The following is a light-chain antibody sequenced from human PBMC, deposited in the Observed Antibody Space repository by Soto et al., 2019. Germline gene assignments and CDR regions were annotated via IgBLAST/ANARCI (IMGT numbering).Light chain of an antibody. J-gene: IGKJ4*01. CDR2: GAS. CDR3: QQYNNWPEVT. CDR1: QSVSSN. Sequence: EIVMTQSPATLSVSPGERATLSCRASQSVSSNLAWYQQKPGQAPRLLVYGASTRATAIPARFSGSGSGTEFTLTISSLQSEDFAVYYCQQYNNWPEVTFGGGTKVEIK. V-gene: IGKV3D-15*01.